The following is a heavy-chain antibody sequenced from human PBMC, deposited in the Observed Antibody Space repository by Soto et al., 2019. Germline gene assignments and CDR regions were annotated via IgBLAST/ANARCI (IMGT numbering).Heavy chain of an antibody. J-gene: IGHJ4*02. Sequence: SETLSLTCTVSGGSVSSGSYHWSWIRQPPGKGLEWIGHVYYSGVYYSGSTNYNPSLKSRVTISADTSKNQLSLRLSSVTAADTAVYYCARDVVGPFDYWGQGTLVTVS. V-gene: IGHV4-61*01. CDR3: ARDVVGPFDY. CDR1: GGSVSSGSYH. D-gene: IGHD2-21*01. CDR2: VYYSGVYYSGST.